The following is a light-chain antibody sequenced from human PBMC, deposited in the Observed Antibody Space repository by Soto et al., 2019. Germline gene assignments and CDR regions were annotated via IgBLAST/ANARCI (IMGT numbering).Light chain of an antibody. J-gene: IGKJ1*01. CDR1: QGINSW. CDR2: AAS. CDR3: QQANSFPWT. V-gene: IGKV1-12*01. Sequence: DIQMTQSPSSVSASVGDRVTMTCRASQGINSWLAWYQQKPGKAPKLLIYAASNLQSGVPSRFSGSGSGTDFTRTIRSLQPEDFATYYCQQANSFPWTFGQGTKVEIK.